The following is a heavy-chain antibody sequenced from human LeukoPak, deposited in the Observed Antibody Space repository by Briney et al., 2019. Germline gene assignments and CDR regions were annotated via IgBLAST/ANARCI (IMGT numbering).Heavy chain of an antibody. CDR3: ARRAYGDDSFDY. CDR2: ITSGSSPI. D-gene: IGHD4-17*01. Sequence: PGGSLRLSCAASGFTFRSYSMNWVRKAPGKGLEWVSYITSGSSPIYYADSVKGRFTISRDNANNSLYLQMNSLRDEDRAVYYCARRAYGDDSFDYWGQGTLVTVSS. CDR1: GFTFRSYS. J-gene: IGHJ4*02. V-gene: IGHV3-48*02.